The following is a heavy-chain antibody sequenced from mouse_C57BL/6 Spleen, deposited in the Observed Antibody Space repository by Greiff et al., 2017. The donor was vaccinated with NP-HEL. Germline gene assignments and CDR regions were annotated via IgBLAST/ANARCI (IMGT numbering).Heavy chain of an antibody. CDR1: GYTFTSYG. CDR2: IYPRSGNT. CDR3: ARGDYYGSSYEDAMDY. D-gene: IGHD1-1*01. J-gene: IGHJ4*01. Sequence: QVQLKQSGAELARPGASVKLSCKASGYTFTSYGISWVKQRTGQGLEWIGEIYPRSGNTYYNEKFKGKATLTADKSSSTAYMELRSLTSEDSAVYFCARGDYYGSSYEDAMDYWGQGTSVTVSS. V-gene: IGHV1-81*01.